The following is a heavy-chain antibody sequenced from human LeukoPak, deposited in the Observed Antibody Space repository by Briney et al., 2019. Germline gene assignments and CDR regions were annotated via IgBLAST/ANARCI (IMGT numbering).Heavy chain of an antibody. CDR1: GYTFTSYG. Sequence: ASVKVSCKASGYTFTSYGISWVRQAPGQGLEWMGWISAYNGNTNYAQKLQGRVTMTTDTSTSTAYMELSSLRSEDTAVYYCARARYDILTGYYQYYFDYWGQGTLVTVSS. D-gene: IGHD3-9*01. J-gene: IGHJ4*02. CDR3: ARARYDILTGYYQYYFDY. V-gene: IGHV1-18*01. CDR2: ISAYNGNT.